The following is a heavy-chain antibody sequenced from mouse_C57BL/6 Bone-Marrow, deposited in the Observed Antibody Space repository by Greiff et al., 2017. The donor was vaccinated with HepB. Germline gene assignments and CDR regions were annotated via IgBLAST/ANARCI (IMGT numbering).Heavy chain of an antibody. J-gene: IGHJ3*01. CDR2: ISYDGSN. CDR1: GFSITSGYY. Sequence: EVKLMESGPGLVKPSQSLSLPCSVTGFSITSGYYWYWIRQFPGNKLEWMGYISYDGSNNYNPSLKNRISITRDTSKNQIFLKLNSVTTEDTATYYCARDSAFAYWGQGTLVTVSA. CDR3: ARDSAFAY. V-gene: IGHV3-6*01.